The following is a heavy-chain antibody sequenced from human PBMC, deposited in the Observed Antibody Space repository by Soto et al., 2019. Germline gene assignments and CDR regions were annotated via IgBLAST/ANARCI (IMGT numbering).Heavy chain of an antibody. CDR2: IYYSGTT. Sequence: QVQLQESGPGLVKPSGTLSLTCDVSGGSITNTNWWSWVRQSPGKGLEWIGEIYYSGTTKYNPSLKNRGTISVEKAKKQVSPNLMSGTGADTAMYYCARTNYGNWGCLDSWGQGTLVTVSS. CDR3: ARTNYGNWGCLDS. V-gene: IGHV4-4*02. J-gene: IGHJ4*02. CDR1: GGSITNTNW. D-gene: IGHD3-10*01.